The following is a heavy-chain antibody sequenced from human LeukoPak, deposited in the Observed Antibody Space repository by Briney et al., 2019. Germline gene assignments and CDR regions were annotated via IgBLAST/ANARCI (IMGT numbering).Heavy chain of an antibody. CDR1: GYTFTSYA. V-gene: IGHV1-2*02. J-gene: IGHJ4*02. CDR2: ITPSGGT. CDR3: ARDRYGDGFAHFDY. D-gene: IGHD5-24*01. Sequence: GASVCLSCKASGYTFTSYAMHWVRQAPGQGLEWMGWITPSGGTNYPQKFHGRVAITRDTSITTAYMDLSRLTSDDTAVYYCARDRYGDGFAHFDYWGQGALVTVSS.